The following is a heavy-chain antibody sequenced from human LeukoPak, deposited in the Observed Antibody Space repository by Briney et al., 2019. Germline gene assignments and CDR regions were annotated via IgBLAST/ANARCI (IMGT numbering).Heavy chain of an antibody. D-gene: IGHD6-19*01. CDR2: ISGSGASI. CDR3: ARAPRIAVAGTWYYYYGMDV. Sequence: SGGSLRLSCAASGFTFSNYGMSWVRQAPGKGLEWVSGISGSGASIFYAVSVKGRFTISRDNSKNTLYLQMNSLRADDSALYYCARAPRIAVAGTWYYYYGMDVWGQGTTVTVSS. CDR1: GFTFSNYG. J-gene: IGHJ6*02. V-gene: IGHV3-23*01.